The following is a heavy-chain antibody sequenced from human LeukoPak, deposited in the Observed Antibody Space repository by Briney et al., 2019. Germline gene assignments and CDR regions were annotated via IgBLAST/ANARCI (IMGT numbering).Heavy chain of an antibody. D-gene: IGHD6-13*01. J-gene: IGHJ4*02. V-gene: IGHV4-59*12. Sequence: SETLSLTCTVSGGSINSYYWSWIRQPPGKGLEWIGYIYYRGSTNYNPSLKSRVNISVDTSKNQFSLQLRSVTPEDTAVYYCARDLPPGAAGVTSPFDYWGQGTLVTVSA. CDR3: ARDLPPGAAGVTSPFDY. CDR2: IYYRGST. CDR1: GGSINSYY.